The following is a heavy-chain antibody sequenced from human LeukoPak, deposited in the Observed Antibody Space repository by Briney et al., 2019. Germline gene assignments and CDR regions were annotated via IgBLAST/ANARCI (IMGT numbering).Heavy chain of an antibody. CDR3: ARVNILLGGGFDY. D-gene: IGHD3-16*01. CDR2: IYHSGST. J-gene: IGHJ4*02. Sequence: PSDTLSLTCAVSGDSISSGSYSWSWIRQPPGKGLEWIGHIYHSGSTYYNPSLKSRVTISVDRSKNQFSLKLSSVTAADTAVYYCARVNILLGGGFDYWGQGTLVTVSS. V-gene: IGHV4-30-2*01. CDR1: GDSISSGSYS.